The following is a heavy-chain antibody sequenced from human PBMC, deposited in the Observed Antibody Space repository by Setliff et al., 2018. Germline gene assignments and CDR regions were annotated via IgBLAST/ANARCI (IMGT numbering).Heavy chain of an antibody. V-gene: IGHV3-48*01. D-gene: IGHD1-26*01. CDR1: GFTFSNYG. CDR2: ISTSSTII. J-gene: IGHJ4*02. CDR3: ARALGVTNKPLDC. Sequence: GGSLRLSCVTSGFTFSNYGMTWVRRAPGKGLEWISYISTSSTIIYYADSVKGRFTISRDNANHSLHLQMNSLRAKDTALYYCARALGVTNKPLDCWGQGTLVTVSS.